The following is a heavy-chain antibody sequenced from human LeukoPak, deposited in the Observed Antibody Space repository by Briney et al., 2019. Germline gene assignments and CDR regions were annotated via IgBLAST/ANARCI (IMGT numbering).Heavy chain of an antibody. CDR2: ISSSGSTI. J-gene: IGHJ4*02. CDR3: ARVGVYDFWSGYYSTDYYFDY. V-gene: IGHV3-11*01. D-gene: IGHD3-3*01. Sequence: PGGSLRLSCAASGFTFSDYYMSWIRQAPGKRLEWVSYISSSGSTIYYADSVKGRFTISRDNAKNSLYLQMNSLRAEDTAVYYCARVGVYDFWSGYYSTDYYFDYWGQGTLVTVSS. CDR1: GFTFSDYY.